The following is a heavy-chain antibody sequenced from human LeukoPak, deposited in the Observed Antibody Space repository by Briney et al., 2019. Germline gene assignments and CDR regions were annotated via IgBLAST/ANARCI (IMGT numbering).Heavy chain of an antibody. V-gene: IGHV1-69*04. Sequence: GASVKVSCKASGGTFSSYAISWVRQAPGQGLEWMGRIIPILGIANYAQKFQGRVTITADKSTSTAYMELSSLRSEDTAVYYCARQLELPFSPFDYWGQGTLVTVSS. CDR3: ARQLELPFSPFDY. J-gene: IGHJ4*02. CDR1: GGTFSSYA. CDR2: IIPILGIA. D-gene: IGHD1-7*01.